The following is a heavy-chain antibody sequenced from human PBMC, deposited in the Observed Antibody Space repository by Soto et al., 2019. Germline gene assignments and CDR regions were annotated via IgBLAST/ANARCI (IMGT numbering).Heavy chain of an antibody. CDR2: IIPIFGTA. CDR1: GVTFRSYA. CDR3: ARGYDILPGYHD. D-gene: IGHD3-9*01. Sequence: ASVKVSCKASGVTFRSYAISWVRQAPGQGLEWMGGIIPIFGTANYAQKFQGRVTITADKSTSTAYMELSSLRSEDTAVYSCARGYDILPGYHDWGQGTLVTVSS. J-gene: IGHJ4*02. V-gene: IGHV1-69*06.